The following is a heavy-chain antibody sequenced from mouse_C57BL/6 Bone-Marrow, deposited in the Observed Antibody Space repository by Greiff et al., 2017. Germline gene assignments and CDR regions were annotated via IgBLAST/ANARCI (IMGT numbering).Heavy chain of an antibody. CDR2: INPNYGTT. J-gene: IGHJ1*03. V-gene: IGHV1-39*01. CDR1: GYSFTDYN. Sequence: EVQRVESGPELVKSGASVKISCKASGYSFTDYNMNWVKQSNGKSLEWIGVINPNYGTTSYNQKFKGKATLTVDQSSSTAYMQLNSLTSEDSAVYYCARGDYGSSYYWYFDVWGTGTTVTVSS. CDR3: ARGDYGSSYYWYFDV. D-gene: IGHD1-1*01.